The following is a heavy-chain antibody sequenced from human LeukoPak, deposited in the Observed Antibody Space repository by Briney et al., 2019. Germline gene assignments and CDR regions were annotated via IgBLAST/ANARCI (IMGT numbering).Heavy chain of an antibody. CDR2: IRYDGSNK. D-gene: IGHD4-17*01. Sequence: GGSLRLSCAASGFTFSSYGMHWVRQAPGKGLEWVAFIRYDGSNKYYADSVKGRFTISRDNSKNTLYLQMNSLRAEDTAVYYCAKINYGDYRGGFDYWGQGTLVTVSS. CDR3: AKINYGDYRGGFDY. CDR1: GFTFSSYG. V-gene: IGHV3-30*02. J-gene: IGHJ4*02.